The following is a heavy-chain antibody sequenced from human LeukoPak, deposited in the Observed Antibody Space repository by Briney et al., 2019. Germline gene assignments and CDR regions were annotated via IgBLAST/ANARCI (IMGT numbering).Heavy chain of an antibody. J-gene: IGHJ4*02. CDR2: ITETGSII. Sequence: PGGSLRLSCEASGFTFSSYRMSWVRQTPGKGLEWLSYITETGSIIYYADSVKGRFAISRDNAKNSLYLQINSLRAEDTAVYYCARVNYVSSGWGAPFDHWGQGTLVTVSS. V-gene: IGHV3-48*04. CDR1: GFTFSSYR. CDR3: ARVNYVSSGWGAPFDH. D-gene: IGHD1-7*01.